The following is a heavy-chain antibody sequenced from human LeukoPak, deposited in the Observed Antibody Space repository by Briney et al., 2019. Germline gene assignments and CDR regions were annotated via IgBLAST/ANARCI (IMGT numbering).Heavy chain of an antibody. D-gene: IGHD2-2*01. CDR1: GFTFTTYS. V-gene: IGHV3-21*01. CDR2: ISSSSGYI. J-gene: IGHJ4*02. CDR3: ARDLSIVVVPAASFDY. Sequence: PGGSLRLSCAASGFTFTTYSMNWVRQAPGKGLEWVSSISSSSGYIYYADSVKGRFTISRDNAKNSLYLQMNSLRAEDTAVYYCARDLSIVVVPAASFDYWGQGTLVTVSS.